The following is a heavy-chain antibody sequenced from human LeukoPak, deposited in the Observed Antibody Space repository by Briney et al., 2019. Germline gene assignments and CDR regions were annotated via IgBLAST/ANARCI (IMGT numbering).Heavy chain of an antibody. D-gene: IGHD1-1*01. CDR3: ARDTQSYNWNRYYYYGMDV. V-gene: IGHV4-59*01. Sequence: PSETLSLTCTVSGGSISSYYWSWIRQPPGKGLEWIGYIYYSGSTNYNPSLKGRVTISVDTSKSQFSLKLSSVTAADTAVYYCARDTQSYNWNRYYYYGMDVWGKGTTVTVSS. CDR1: GGSISSYY. J-gene: IGHJ6*04. CDR2: IYYSGST.